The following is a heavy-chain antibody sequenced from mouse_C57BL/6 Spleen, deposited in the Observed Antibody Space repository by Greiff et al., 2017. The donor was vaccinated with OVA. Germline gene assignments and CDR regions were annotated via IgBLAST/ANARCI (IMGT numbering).Heavy chain of an antibody. J-gene: IGHJ4*01. CDR2: IYPGDGDT. V-gene: IGHV1-80*01. D-gene: IGHD5-5*01. Sequence: VQLQQSGAELVKPGASVKISCKASGYTFSSYWMHWVKQRPGKGLEWIGQIYPGDGDTNYNGKFKGKATLTADKSSSTASLQLSSLTSEDSAVYFCARKGNYLGAMDYWGQGTSVTVSS. CDR1: GYTFSSYW. CDR3: ARKGNYLGAMDY.